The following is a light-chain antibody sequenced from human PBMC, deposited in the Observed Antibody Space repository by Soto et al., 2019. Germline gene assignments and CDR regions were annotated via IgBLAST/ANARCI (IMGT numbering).Light chain of an antibody. CDR2: DVS. CDR3: SSYTSSSTVV. J-gene: IGLJ2*01. Sequence: QSALTQPASVSGSPGQSITISCTGASSDVGGYNYVSWYQQHPGKAPKLMIYDVSNRPSGVSNRFSGSKSANTASLTISGIQAEDEADYYCSSYTSSSTVVFGGGTKLTVL. V-gene: IGLV2-14*03. CDR1: SSDVGGYNY.